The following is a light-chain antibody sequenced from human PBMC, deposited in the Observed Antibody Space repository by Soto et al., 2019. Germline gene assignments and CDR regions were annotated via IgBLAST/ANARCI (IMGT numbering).Light chain of an antibody. CDR1: SSDVGGYNY. CDR3: SSYTSSSTLGV. V-gene: IGLV2-14*01. CDR2: DVS. J-gene: IGLJ3*02. Sequence: QSVLTQSASVSGSPGQSITISCTGTSSDVGGYNYVSWYQQHPGKAPKLMIYDVSNRPSGVSNRFSGSKSGNTASLTISGLQAEDEADYYCSSYTSSSTLGVFGGGTKVTVL.